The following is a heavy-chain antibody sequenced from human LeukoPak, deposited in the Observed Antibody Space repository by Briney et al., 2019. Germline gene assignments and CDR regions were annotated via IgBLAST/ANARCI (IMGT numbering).Heavy chain of an antibody. CDR3: ARVGRSSSYFDY. D-gene: IGHD6-13*01. Sequence: SETLSLTCTVSGGSISSYYWSWIRQPAGKGLEWIGRIYTSGSTNYNPSLKSRVTISVDTSKSQFSLKLSSVTAADTAGYYCARVGRSSSYFDYWGQGTLVTVSS. J-gene: IGHJ4*02. CDR2: IYTSGST. CDR1: GGSISSYY. V-gene: IGHV4-4*07.